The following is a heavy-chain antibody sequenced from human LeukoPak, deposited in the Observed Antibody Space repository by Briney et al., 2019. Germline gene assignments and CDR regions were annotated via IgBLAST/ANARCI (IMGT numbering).Heavy chain of an antibody. CDR3: ARGNNYAQDY. D-gene: IGHD5-24*01. CDR2: ISYDGSNK. J-gene: IGHJ4*02. CDR1: GFTFSSYA. V-gene: IGHV3-30-3*01. Sequence: GGSLRLSCAASGFTFSSYAMHWVRQAPGKGLEWVAVISYDGSNKYYADSVKGRFTISRDNAKNTLYVQMNSLRAEDSAIYYCARGNNYAQDYWGQGTLVTVSS.